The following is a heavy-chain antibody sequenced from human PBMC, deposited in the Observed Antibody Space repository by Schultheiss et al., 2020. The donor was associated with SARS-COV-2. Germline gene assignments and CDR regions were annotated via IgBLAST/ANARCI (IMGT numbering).Heavy chain of an antibody. D-gene: IGHD2-15*01. CDR2: IGTAGDP. V-gene: IGHV3-13*05. Sequence: GESLKISCAASGFTFSSYDMYWVRQATGKGLEWVSTIGTAGDPYYPGSVKGRFTISRENAKNSLYLQMNSLTAGDTAVYYCARAPGGSFLYAMDVWGQGTTVTVSS. CDR3: ARAPGGSFLYAMDV. CDR1: GFTFSSYD. J-gene: IGHJ6*02.